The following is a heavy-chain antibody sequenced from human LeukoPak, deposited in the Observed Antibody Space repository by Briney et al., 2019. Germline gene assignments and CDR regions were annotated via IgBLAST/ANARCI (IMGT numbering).Heavy chain of an antibody. CDR3: AKLLGTVTTYDS. CDR1: GFTFSSYA. J-gene: IGHJ4*02. D-gene: IGHD1-1*01. CDR2: ISGSGGST. Sequence: GGSLRLSCAASGFTFSSYAMSWVCQAPGKGLEWVSAISGSGGSTYYADSVKGRFTISRDNTKSSLYLQMNSLGAEDTAMYYCAKLLGTVTTYDSWGQGTRVTVSS. V-gene: IGHV3-23*01.